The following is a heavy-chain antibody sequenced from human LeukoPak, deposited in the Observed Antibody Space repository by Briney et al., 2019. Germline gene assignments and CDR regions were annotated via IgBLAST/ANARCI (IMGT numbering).Heavy chain of an antibody. CDR1: GGSFSGYY. J-gene: IGHJ4*02. Sequence: PSETLSLTCAVYGGSFSGYYWSWIRQPPGKGLEWIGEINHSGSTNYNPSLKSRVTISVDTSKNQFSLKLSSVTAADTAVYYCASIHYVILTGYYRSPYFDYWGQGTLVTVSS. V-gene: IGHV4-34*01. CDR3: ASIHYVILTGYYRSPYFDY. CDR2: INHSGST. D-gene: IGHD3-9*01.